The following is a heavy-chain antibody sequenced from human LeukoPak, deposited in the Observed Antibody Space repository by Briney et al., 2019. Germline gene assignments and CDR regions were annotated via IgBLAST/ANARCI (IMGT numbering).Heavy chain of an antibody. V-gene: IGHV4-38-2*02. D-gene: IGHD3-10*01. Sequence: PLETLSLTCTVSGYSISSGYYWGWIRQPPGKGLEWIGSIYHSGSTYYNPSLKSRVTISVDTSKNQFSLKLSSVTAADTAVYYCAKVWFGGEDYWGQGTLVTVSS. CDR1: GYSISSGYY. CDR2: IYHSGST. J-gene: IGHJ4*02. CDR3: AKVWFGGEDY.